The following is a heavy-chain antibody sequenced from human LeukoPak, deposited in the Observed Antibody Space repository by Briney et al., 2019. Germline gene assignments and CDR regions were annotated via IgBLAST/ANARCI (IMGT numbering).Heavy chain of an antibody. Sequence: GGSLRLSCAASGFTFSSYAMHWVRQAPGKGLEWVAVISYDGSNKYYADSVKGRFTISRDNSKNTLYLQMNSLRAEDTAVYYCARARDVAASDYWGQETLVTVSS. V-gene: IGHV3-30-3*01. CDR2: ISYDGSNK. CDR1: GFTFSSYA. J-gene: IGHJ4*02. D-gene: IGHD5-24*01. CDR3: ARARDVAASDY.